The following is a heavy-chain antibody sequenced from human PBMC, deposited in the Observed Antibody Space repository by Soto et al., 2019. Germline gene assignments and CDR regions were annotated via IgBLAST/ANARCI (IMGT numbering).Heavy chain of an antibody. J-gene: IGHJ6*02. V-gene: IGHV3-30*18. CDR3: AKSQRIKVWPNYDMDV. CDR2: TSYDGNKK. CDR1: GFTFSSYD. Sequence: GGSLRLSCAASGFTFSSYDMHWVRQVPGKGLEWVAVTSYDGNKKYYGDSVKGRFTISRDNSKNTLYLQMNSLRTEDTAVYYCAKSQRIKVWPNYDMDVWGQGTTVTSP. D-gene: IGHD5-18*01.